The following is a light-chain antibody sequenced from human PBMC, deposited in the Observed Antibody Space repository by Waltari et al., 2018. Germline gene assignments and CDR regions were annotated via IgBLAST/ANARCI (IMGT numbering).Light chain of an antibody. CDR1: SSDGGGARL. CDR3: CSYVRDITWV. V-gene: IGLV2-23*01. J-gene: IGLJ3*02. Sequence: PPSQSGSPCTSMSCPCPWRSSDGGGARLPSWYHHHPGKAPKLRIYEGTQLPAGVSDRFAGSKSGDTASLTISGLQAEDEADYYGCSYVRDITWVLGGGTKLTGL. CDR2: EGT.